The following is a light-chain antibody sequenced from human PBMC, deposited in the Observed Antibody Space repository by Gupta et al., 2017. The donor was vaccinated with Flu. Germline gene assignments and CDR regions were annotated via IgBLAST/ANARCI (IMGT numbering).Light chain of an antibody. J-gene: IGKJ3*01. CDR2: GAS. CDR3: QQYGSSPPVT. CDR1: QSVSSSY. V-gene: IGKV3-20*01. Sequence: EIVLTQSPGTLSLSPGERATLSCRASQSVSSSYLAWYQQKPGQAPRLLIYGASSSATGIPDRFSGSGSGTDFTLTISRLEPEEFAVYYCQQYGSSPPVTFGPGTKVDIK.